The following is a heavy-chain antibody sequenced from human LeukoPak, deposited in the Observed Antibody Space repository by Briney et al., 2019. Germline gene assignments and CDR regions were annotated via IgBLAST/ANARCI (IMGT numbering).Heavy chain of an antibody. Sequence: RASVKVSCKASGYTFTSYGISWVRQAPGQGLEWMGWISAYNGNTNYAQKLQGRVTMTTDTSTSTAYMKLRSLRSDDTAVYYCARVTPSIYYDSSGYQNYYYYYMDVWGKGSTVTVSS. CDR2: ISAYNGNT. J-gene: IGHJ6*03. D-gene: IGHD3-22*01. V-gene: IGHV1-18*01. CDR3: ARVTPSIYYDSSGYQNYYYYYMDV. CDR1: GYTFTSYG.